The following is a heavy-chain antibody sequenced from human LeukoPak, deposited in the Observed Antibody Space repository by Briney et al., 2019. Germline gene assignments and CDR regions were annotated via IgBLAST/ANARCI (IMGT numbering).Heavy chain of an antibody. CDR3: ASFYDILTGYYALRV. Sequence: GASVKVSCKASGYTFTSYDINWVRQATGQGLEWMGWMNPNSGNTGYAQKFQGRVTMTRNTSISTAYMELSSLRSEDTAVYYCASFYDILTGYYALRVWGQGTLVTVSS. V-gene: IGHV1-8*01. D-gene: IGHD3-9*01. CDR1: GYTFTSYD. J-gene: IGHJ4*02. CDR2: MNPNSGNT.